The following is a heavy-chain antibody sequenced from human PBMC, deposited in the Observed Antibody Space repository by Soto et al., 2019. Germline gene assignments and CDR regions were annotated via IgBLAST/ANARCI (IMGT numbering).Heavy chain of an antibody. D-gene: IGHD4-17*01. J-gene: IGHJ6*02. V-gene: IGHV4-30-4*01. CDR1: GGSISSGDYY. CDR3: AREREDYGDHYGMDV. Sequence: QVQLQESGPGLVKPSQTLSLTCTVSGGSISSGDYYWSWIRQPPGKGLEWIGYIYYSGSTYYNPSLKSRVTISVDTSKNPCSLKLSSVTAADTAVYYCAREREDYGDHYGMDVWGQGTTVTVSS. CDR2: IYYSGST.